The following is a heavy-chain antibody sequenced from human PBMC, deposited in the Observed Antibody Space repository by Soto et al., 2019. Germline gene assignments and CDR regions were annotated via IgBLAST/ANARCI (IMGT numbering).Heavy chain of an antibody. Sequence: SETLSLTCAVYGGSFSGYYWSWIRQPPGKGLEWIGEINHNGSTNYNPSLKSRVTISVDTSKNQFSLKLSSVTAADTAVYYCARGYGSCFAYWGQGTVVTVSS. D-gene: IGHD3-10*01. J-gene: IGHJ4*02. CDR1: GGSFSGYY. CDR3: ARGYGSCFAY. CDR2: INHNGST. V-gene: IGHV4-34*01.